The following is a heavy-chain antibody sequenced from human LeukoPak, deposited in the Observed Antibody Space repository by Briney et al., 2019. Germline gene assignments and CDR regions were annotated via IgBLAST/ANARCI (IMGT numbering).Heavy chain of an antibody. CDR1: GFTFSSYA. CDR2: ISGSGGTT. D-gene: IGHD6-13*01. V-gene: IGHV3-23*01. Sequence: GGSLRLSCAASGFTFSSYAMSWVRQAPGKGLEWVPGISGSGGTTYYADSVKGRFPISRDNSKNTLYLQMNSLRAEDTAVYYCAKGRGGSWYSGAYFDYWGQGTLVTVSS. CDR3: AKGRGGSWYSGAYFDY. J-gene: IGHJ4*02.